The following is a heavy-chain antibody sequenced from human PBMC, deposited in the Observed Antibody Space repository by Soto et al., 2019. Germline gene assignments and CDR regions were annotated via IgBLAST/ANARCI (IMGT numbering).Heavy chain of an antibody. CDR1: GYTFTSYA. D-gene: IGHD3-22*01. J-gene: IGHJ4*02. V-gene: IGHV1-18*01. Sequence: VSVKVSCTASGYTFTSYAMHWVRQAPGQRLEWMGWIRAYSSNTNYAQKLQGRVTITTDTSTSTAYMELRSLRSVDTAVYYCARNLNDSSGYSYDYWGQGTLVTVSS. CDR2: IRAYSSNT. CDR3: ARNLNDSSGYSYDY.